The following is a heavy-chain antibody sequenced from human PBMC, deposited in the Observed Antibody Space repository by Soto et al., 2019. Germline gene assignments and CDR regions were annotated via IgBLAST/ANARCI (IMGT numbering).Heavy chain of an antibody. CDR3: ARAYGSRSYYNPADY. D-gene: IGHD3-10*01. J-gene: IGHJ4*02. CDR2: ISAYNGNT. Sequence: ASVKVSCKASGYTFTSYGISWVRQAPGQGLEWMGWISAYNGNTNYAQKLQGRVTMTTDTSTSTAYMELRSLRSDDTAVYYCARAYGSRSYYNPADYWGQATLVTVSS. V-gene: IGHV1-18*01. CDR1: GYTFTSYG.